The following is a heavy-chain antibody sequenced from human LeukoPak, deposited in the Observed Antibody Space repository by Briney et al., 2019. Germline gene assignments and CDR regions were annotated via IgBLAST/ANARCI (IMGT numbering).Heavy chain of an antibody. Sequence: WESLSLTCAASGGTFSGYYWSWVRQPPGKGLEWIGEINHSGSTNYNPSLKSRVTISVDTSKYQFYLKLSAVTAADTAVYYCARTRGYCSSTSCRNFDYWGQGTLVTVSS. D-gene: IGHD2-2*01. V-gene: IGHV4-34*01. CDR2: INHSGST. J-gene: IGHJ4*02. CDR3: ARTRGYCSSTSCRNFDY. CDR1: GGTFSGYY.